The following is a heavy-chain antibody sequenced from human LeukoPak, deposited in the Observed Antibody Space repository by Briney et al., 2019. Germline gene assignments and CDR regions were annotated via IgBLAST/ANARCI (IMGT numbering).Heavy chain of an antibody. CDR2: SYTSVRT. CDR3: AKNYYGTYDAFDI. Sequence: SETLSLTCTVSGGSISSYYWSWIRQPAGKGLEWIGRSYTSVRTNYNPSLKSRVTMSVDTSKNQFSLKLSSVTAADTAVYYCAKNYYGTYDAFDIRGQGTMVTVSS. V-gene: IGHV4-4*07. J-gene: IGHJ3*02. D-gene: IGHD3-10*01. CDR1: GGSISSYY.